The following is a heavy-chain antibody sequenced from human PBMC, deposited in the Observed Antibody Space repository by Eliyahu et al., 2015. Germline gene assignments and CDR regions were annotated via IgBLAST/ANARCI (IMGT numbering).Heavy chain of an antibody. CDR3: ARGSRGWTRAHYYYGMDV. CDR1: GXSFSGYY. Sequence: QVQLQQWGAGLLKPSETLSLTCAVYGXSFSGYYWSWIRQPPGKGLEWIGEXNHSGSTNYNPSLKSRVTISVDTSKNQFSLKLSSVTAADTAVYYCARGSRGWTRAHYYYGMDVWGQGTTVTVSS. V-gene: IGHV4-34*01. CDR2: XNHSGST. J-gene: IGHJ6*02. D-gene: IGHD6-19*01.